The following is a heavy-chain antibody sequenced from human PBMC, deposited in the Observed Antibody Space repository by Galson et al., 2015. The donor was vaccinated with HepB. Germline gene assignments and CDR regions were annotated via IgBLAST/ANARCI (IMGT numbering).Heavy chain of an antibody. Sequence: TVSGDSISSYYWSWIRQPPGKGLEWIGYIYYSGSTNYNPSLKSRVTISVDTSKNQFSLKLSSVTAADTAVYYCARSESIHPVPYYYYGMDVWGQGTTVTVSS. J-gene: IGHJ6*02. V-gene: IGHV4-59*08. CDR2: IYYSGST. CDR1: GDSISSYY. CDR3: ARSESIHPVPYYYYGMDV. D-gene: IGHD1-1*01.